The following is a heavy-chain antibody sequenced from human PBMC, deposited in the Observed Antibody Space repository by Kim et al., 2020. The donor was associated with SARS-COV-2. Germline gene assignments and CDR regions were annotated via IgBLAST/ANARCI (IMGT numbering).Heavy chain of an antibody. J-gene: IGHJ6*02. CDR2: INPDGSST. D-gene: IGHD2-15*01. CDR3: IRGWQYAMDV. CDR1: GLTFSSAW. Sequence: GSLRLSCAASGLTFSSAWMHWVRQTPGKGLLWVSLINPDGSSTKYADSVRGRFTISRDNAKNTLYLQMNSLRVEDTAVYYCIRGWQYAMDVWGQGTTVT. V-gene: IGHV3-74*03.